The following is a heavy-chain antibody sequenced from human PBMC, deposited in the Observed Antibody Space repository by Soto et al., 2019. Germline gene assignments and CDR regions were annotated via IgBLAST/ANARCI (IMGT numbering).Heavy chain of an antibody. CDR2: ISSSSSYI. J-gene: IGHJ3*02. CDR1: GFTFSSYS. D-gene: IGHD4-17*01. Sequence: EVQLVESGGGLVKPGGSLRLSCAASGFTFSSYSMNWVRQAPGKGLEWVSSISSSSSYIYYADSVKGRFTSPSDNAKNTLHLQLNSLSAENTAVYNCARNLIRYGDYGGAFDMWGQGTMVTVSS. CDR3: ARNLIRYGDYGGAFDM. V-gene: IGHV3-21*01.